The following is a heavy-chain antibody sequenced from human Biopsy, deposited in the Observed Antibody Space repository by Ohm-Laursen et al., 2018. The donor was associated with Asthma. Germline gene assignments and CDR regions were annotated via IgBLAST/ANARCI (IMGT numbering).Heavy chain of an antibody. Sequence: SLRLSCAASGFTFSSFGMHWVRQVPGKGLEWVATVGSDESYTDHADSVKGRFTISRDNSKNTLHLQMNSLSPEDTAVYYCARDFSRAIMIGGGREHYFDFWGQGTLVTVSS. CDR3: ARDFSRAIMIGGGREHYFDF. D-gene: IGHD3-16*01. J-gene: IGHJ4*02. CDR1: GFTFSSFG. CDR2: VGSDESYT. V-gene: IGHV3-33*08.